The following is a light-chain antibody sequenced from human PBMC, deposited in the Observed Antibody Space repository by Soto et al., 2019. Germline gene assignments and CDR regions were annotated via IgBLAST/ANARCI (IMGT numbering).Light chain of an antibody. CDR3: HHYNSYSEA. Sequence: DIQMTQSPSTLSGSVGDRVTITCRASQTISSWLAWYQQKPGKAPKLLIYKASTLKSGVPSRFSGSGSGTEFTLTISNLQPDDFATYYCHHYNSYSEAFGQGTKVELK. J-gene: IGKJ1*01. V-gene: IGKV1-5*03. CDR1: QTISSW. CDR2: KAS.